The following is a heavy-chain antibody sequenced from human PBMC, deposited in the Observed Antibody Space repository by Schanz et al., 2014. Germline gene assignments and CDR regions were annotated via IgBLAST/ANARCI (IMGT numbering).Heavy chain of an antibody. Sequence: EVQLLESGGGLVQPGGSLRLSCAASGFTLSNSDMHWVRQGTGKGLEWVSTIGYLGDTSYPDSVKGRVTFSRDSGQNSLYLQLDSLRAGDTAVYYCARGTGWNLHYWGQGALXTVSS. V-gene: IGHV3-13*01. J-gene: IGHJ4*02. CDR2: IGYLGDT. CDR3: ARGTGWNLHY. CDR1: GFTLSNSD. D-gene: IGHD1-1*01.